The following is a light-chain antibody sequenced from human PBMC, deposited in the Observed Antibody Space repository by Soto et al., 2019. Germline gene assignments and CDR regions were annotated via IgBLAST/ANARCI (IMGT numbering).Light chain of an antibody. V-gene: IGKV3-15*01. CDR3: HPYNHWLTWP. J-gene: IGKJ1*01. CDR1: QSVSSK. CDR2: SAS. Sequence: GMSQSPATLSLSKGQRATLSCRASQSVSSKLAWYQQRPGQAPRLLIYSASTRATGIPARFSGSESGTEFTLTISSLQSEDFAVYYCHPYNHWLTWPFGQGTKVDIK.